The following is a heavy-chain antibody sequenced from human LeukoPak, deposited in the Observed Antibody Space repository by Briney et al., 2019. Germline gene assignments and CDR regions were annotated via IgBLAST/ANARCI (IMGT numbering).Heavy chain of an antibody. J-gene: IGHJ4*02. D-gene: IGHD3-9*01. Sequence: ASVKVSCKASGYTFTDYYIHWVRQAPGQGLEWMGLIYPNSGGPKYAQKFQGWVTISRDTSISTAYLELSRPTSDDTAVYYCARGAYHSDIFPLHFWGQGTLVTVSS. CDR1: GYTFTDYY. CDR3: ARGAYHSDIFPLHF. V-gene: IGHV1-2*04. CDR2: IYPNSGGP.